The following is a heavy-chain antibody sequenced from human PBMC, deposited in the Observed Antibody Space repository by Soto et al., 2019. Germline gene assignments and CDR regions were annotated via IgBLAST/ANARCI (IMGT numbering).Heavy chain of an antibody. CDR3: ARDRLGYCSGGSCYVFGY. J-gene: IGHJ4*02. Sequence: SVKVSCKASGGTFTSYVISWVRQAPGQGLEWMGGIIPMFGTANYAQKFQGRVTMTGDESTSTAYMELNNLRSDDTAVYYCARDRLGYCSGGSCYVFGYWGQGTLVTVSS. CDR2: IIPMFGTA. CDR1: GGTFTSYV. D-gene: IGHD2-15*01. V-gene: IGHV1-69*13.